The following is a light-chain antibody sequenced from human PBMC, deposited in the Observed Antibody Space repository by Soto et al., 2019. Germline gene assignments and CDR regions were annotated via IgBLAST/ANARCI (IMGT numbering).Light chain of an antibody. CDR1: QRLSSW. V-gene: IGKV1-5*03. CDR2: TAS. J-gene: IGKJ1*01. CDR3: QQYNSYPWT. Sequence: DIQMTQSPSTLSASVGDRVTITCRASQRLSSWLAWYQQKPGKAPKLLIYTASSLESGVPSRFSGSGSGTECPLTISSLQPDYVANYYCQQYNSYPWTFGQGTKVEIK.